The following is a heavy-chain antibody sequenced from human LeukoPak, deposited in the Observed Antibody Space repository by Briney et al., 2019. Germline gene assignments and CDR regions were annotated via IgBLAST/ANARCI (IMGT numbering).Heavy chain of an antibody. Sequence: GGSLRLSCAASGFTFSSYAMSWVRQAPGKGLEWVSIIYSDSSTYYADSVKGRFTISTDNSKNTLYLQMNSLRAEDTAVYYCGRSSAWYAFDYWGQGTLVTVSS. CDR2: IYSDSST. CDR1: GFTFSSYA. CDR3: GRSSAWYAFDY. J-gene: IGHJ4*02. V-gene: IGHV3-23*03. D-gene: IGHD6-19*01.